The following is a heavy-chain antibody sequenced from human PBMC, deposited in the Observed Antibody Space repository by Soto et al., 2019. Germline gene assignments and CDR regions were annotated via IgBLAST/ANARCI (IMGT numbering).Heavy chain of an antibody. V-gene: IGHV4-59*01. Sequence: SETLSLTCTVSGGSISSYYWSWIRQPPGKGLEWIGYIYYTGSTNYNPSLKSRVTISVDTSKNQFSLKLTSVTAADTAVYYCARGGTLIDYWAQGTLVTVSS. D-gene: IGHD3-16*01. J-gene: IGHJ4*02. CDR3: ARGGTLIDY. CDR2: IYYTGST. CDR1: GGSISSYY.